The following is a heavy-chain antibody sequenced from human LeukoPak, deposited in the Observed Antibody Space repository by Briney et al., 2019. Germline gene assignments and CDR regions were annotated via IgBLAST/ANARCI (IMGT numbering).Heavy chain of an antibody. CDR3: ARDQVAYEPLLTTVGFDY. CDR1: GGTFSSYA. CDR2: IIPIFGTA. V-gene: IGHV1-69*13. J-gene: IGHJ4*02. D-gene: IGHD4-23*01. Sequence: SVKVSCKASGGTFSSYAISWVRQAPGQGLEWVGGIIPIFGTANYAQKFQGRVTITADESTSTAYMELSSLRSEDTAVYYCARDQVAYEPLLTTVGFDYWGQGTLVTVSS.